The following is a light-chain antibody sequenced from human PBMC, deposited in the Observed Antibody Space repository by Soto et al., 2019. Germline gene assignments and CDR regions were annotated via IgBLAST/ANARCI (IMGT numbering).Light chain of an antibody. CDR2: DAS. Sequence: EIVLTQSPATLSLSPGERATLSCRASQSVSSYLAWYQQKPGQAPRLLIYDASNRATGIPARFSGSGSGTDFTLTISSLEPDDFTVYYCKQRSNWPGTFGQGTKLEIK. CDR3: KQRSNWPGT. V-gene: IGKV3-11*01. CDR1: QSVSSY. J-gene: IGKJ2*01.